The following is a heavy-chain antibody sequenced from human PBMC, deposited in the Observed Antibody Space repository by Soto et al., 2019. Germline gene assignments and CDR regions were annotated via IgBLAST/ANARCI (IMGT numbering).Heavy chain of an antibody. J-gene: IGHJ6*04. CDR2: IYWDDDK. V-gene: IGHV2-5*02. CDR3: AHLGVGDNDYYYGMLV. Sequence: QITLKQSGPPLVKPTQTLTLTCTFSGFSLSTTGVGVGWIRQTPGKALEWLALIYWDDDKPYSPSLKSRLTSTKDTPKNQVGLTMTNTDPVNTATYYCAHLGVGDNDYYYGMLVWGKGTTDIFSS. D-gene: IGHD1-26*01. CDR1: GFSLSTTGVG.